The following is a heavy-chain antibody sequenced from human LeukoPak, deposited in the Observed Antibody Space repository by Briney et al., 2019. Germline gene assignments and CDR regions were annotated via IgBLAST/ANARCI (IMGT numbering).Heavy chain of an antibody. Sequence: PGGSLRLSCSASGSIFDTYAMNWVRQAPGKGLEWVSYISRSGDSTLYADSVKGRFTISRDNAKNSLYLQMSSLRGEDTAIYYCVRSLFDRLMRDWGQGTLVTVSS. J-gene: IGHJ4*02. D-gene: IGHD2-8*01. V-gene: IGHV3-48*04. CDR3: VRSLFDRLMRD. CDR1: GSIFDTYA. CDR2: ISRSGDST.